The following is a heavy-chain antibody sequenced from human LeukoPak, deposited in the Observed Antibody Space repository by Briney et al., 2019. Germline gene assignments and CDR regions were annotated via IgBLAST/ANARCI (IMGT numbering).Heavy chain of an antibody. CDR3: AKDPSSSWFGDYFDY. J-gene: IGHJ4*02. D-gene: IGHD6-13*01. Sequence: GGSLRRSCAASGLSFSSYGMHWVRQAPGKGLEWVAFIQYDGSNKFYADSVKGRFTISRDNSKNTLYLQMNSLRAEDTAVYYCAKDPSSSWFGDYFDYWGQGTLVTVSS. V-gene: IGHV3-30*02. CDR2: IQYDGSNK. CDR1: GLSFSSYG.